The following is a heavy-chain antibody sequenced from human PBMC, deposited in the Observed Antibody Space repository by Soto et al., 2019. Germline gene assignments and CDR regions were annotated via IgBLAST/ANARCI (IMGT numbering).Heavy chain of an antibody. J-gene: IGHJ5*02. D-gene: IGHD1-20*01. CDR2: IIPILGIA. V-gene: IGHV1-69*02. CDR1: GDTFSSYT. Sequence: SVKVSCKASGDTFSSYTIRWVRQAPGQGLEWKGRIIPILGIANYAQKYQGRVTITADKSTSTAYMELSSLRSEDTAVYYCARAPRITRISPTAHNWFDPWGQGTLVTVSS. CDR3: ARAPRITRISPTAHNWFDP.